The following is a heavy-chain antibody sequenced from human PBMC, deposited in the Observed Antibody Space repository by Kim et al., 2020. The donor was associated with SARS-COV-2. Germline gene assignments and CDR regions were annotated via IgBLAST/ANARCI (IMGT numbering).Heavy chain of an antibody. Sequence: LKSRVTISVDTSKNQFSLKLSSVTAADTAVYYCAGLHPGPFGIIAHFDYWGQGTLVTVSS. J-gene: IGHJ4*02. V-gene: IGHV4-39*01. D-gene: IGHD3-3*01. CDR3: AGLHPGPFGIIAHFDY.